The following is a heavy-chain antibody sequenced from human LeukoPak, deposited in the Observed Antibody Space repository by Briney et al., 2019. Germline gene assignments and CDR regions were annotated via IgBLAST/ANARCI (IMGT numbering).Heavy chain of an antibody. CDR2: ISYDGSNK. V-gene: IGHV3-30*07. D-gene: IGHD4-23*01. Sequence: QPGGSLRLSCAASGFTFSSYAMHWVRQAPGKGLEWVAVISYDGSNKYYADSVKGRFTISRDNSKNTLYLQMNSLRAEDTAVYYCARDHGGNSWYYFDEWGQGTLVTVSS. J-gene: IGHJ4*02. CDR1: GFTFSSYA. CDR3: ARDHGGNSWYYFDE.